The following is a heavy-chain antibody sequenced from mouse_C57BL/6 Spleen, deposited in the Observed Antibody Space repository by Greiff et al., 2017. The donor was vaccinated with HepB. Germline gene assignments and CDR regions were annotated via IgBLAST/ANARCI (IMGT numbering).Heavy chain of an antibody. CDR3: TRRTARYYFDY. J-gene: IGHJ2*01. CDR2: IDPETGGT. V-gene: IGHV1-15*01. Sequence: VKLMESGAELVRPGASVTLSCKASGYTFTDYEMHWVKQTPVHGLEWIGAIDPETGGTAYNQKFKGKAILTADKSSSTAYMELRSLTSEDSAVYYCTRRTARYYFDYWGQGTTLTVSS. D-gene: IGHD3-3*01. CDR1: GYTFTDYE.